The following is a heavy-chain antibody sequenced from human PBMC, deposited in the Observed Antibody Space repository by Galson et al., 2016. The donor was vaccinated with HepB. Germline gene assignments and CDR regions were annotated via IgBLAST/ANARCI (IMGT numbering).Heavy chain of an antibody. V-gene: IGHV3-48*03. CDR3: VAVRAQYSGGFKRKRRSDPQNDI. CDR1: TVSLNNYE. Sequence: SLRLSCAVSTVSLNNYEMNWVRLAPGKGLEWISFISRSGTPTYYADSVKGRFTISRDNAGNSVNLQMNSLRADDTALYHCVAVRAQYSGGFKRKRRSDPQNDIWGQGTMVTVSS. J-gene: IGHJ3*02. CDR2: ISRSGTPT. D-gene: IGHD5-12*01.